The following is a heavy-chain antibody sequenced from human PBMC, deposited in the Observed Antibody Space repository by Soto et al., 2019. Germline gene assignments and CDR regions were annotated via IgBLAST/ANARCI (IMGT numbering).Heavy chain of an antibody. CDR1: VGTFSNSA. J-gene: IGHJ6*02. CDR3: ARDKDRLQLGGNYYYILDV. D-gene: IGHD1-1*01. V-gene: IGHV1-69*12. CDR2: IMPIFRTP. Sequence: VQLEQSGAEVKKPGSSVKVSCKTSVGTFSNSAISWVRQAPGQGLEWMGGIMPIFRTPDYAKKFEDRVIITADESASTAYMELRVLRSDATVVYYWARDKDRLQLGGNYYYILDVLGQGTTVTVSS.